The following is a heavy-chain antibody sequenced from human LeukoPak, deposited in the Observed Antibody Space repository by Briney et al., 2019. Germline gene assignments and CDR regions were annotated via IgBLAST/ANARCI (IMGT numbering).Heavy chain of an antibody. V-gene: IGHV1-2*02. D-gene: IGHD3-16*02. CDR1: GYTFTGYY. CDR3: ARGEMITFGGVIVISTFDI. J-gene: IGHJ3*02. CDR2: INPDSGGT. Sequence: ASVKVSCKTSGYTFTGYYIQWVRQAPGQGLVWMGYINPDSGGTNYAQEFQGRVTMTRDTSISTAYMNRLRSDDTAVYYCARGEMITFGGVIVISTFDIWGQGTMVTVS.